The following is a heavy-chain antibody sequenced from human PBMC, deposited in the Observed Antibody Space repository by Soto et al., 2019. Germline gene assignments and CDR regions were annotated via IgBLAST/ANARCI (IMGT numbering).Heavy chain of an antibody. Sequence: QVQLQQWGAGLLKPSETLSLTCAVYGGSFSGYYWSWIRQSPGKGPEWIGEINHSGSTNYNPSLKSRVTISVDTSKNQFSLKLSSVTAADTAVYYCARACSSTSCYNGAADYWGQGTLVTVSS. CDR3: ARACSSTSCYNGAADY. J-gene: IGHJ4*02. V-gene: IGHV4-34*01. D-gene: IGHD2-2*02. CDR2: INHSGST. CDR1: GGSFSGYY.